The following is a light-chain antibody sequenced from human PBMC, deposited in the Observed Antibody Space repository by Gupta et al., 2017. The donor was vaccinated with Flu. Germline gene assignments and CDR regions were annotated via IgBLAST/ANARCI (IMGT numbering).Light chain of an antibody. CDR1: SSDIGTYNL. Sequence: QSALPQPPSVSRSLLRPVSLSSTCPSSDIGTYNLVSWYQQHPGKAPKLLIYEGSERPSGVSSRCSGSKSGNTASLTISGLQAEDEAAYFCCAYTGRSPVVFGGGTTVTVL. CDR2: EGS. CDR3: CAYTGRSPVV. V-gene: IGLV2-23*01. J-gene: IGLJ2*01.